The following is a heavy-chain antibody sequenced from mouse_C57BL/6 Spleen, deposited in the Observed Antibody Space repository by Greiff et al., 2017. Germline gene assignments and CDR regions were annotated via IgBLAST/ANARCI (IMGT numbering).Heavy chain of an antibody. Sequence: VQLQQSGAELVKPGASVKLSCTASGFNIKDYYMHWVQQRTEQGLAWIGRIAPEDGETKSAPKFHCQATITADPSSNTAYMQLSSLTAEDTTVYYCARYYVYYFDYRGQGTTLTVSS. J-gene: IGHJ2*01. CDR1: GFNIKDYY. V-gene: IGHV14-2*01. CDR2: IAPEDGET. D-gene: IGHD2-1*01. CDR3: ARYYVYYFDY.